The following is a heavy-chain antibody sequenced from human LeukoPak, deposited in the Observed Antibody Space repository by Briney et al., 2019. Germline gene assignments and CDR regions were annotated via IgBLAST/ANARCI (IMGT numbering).Heavy chain of an antibody. Sequence: GASVNVSCKASVYTFTSYGICWVRQAPGQGLEWMGWISTYNGKRNYAQKFQDRVAMTTDTSTNTAYMELRSLRSDDKAIYHCAKNYYYDNTGYWGAFDIWGQGTMVTVSS. CDR3: AKNYYYDNTGYWGAFDI. J-gene: IGHJ3*02. V-gene: IGHV1-18*01. CDR1: VYTFTSYG. D-gene: IGHD3-22*01. CDR2: ISTYNGKR.